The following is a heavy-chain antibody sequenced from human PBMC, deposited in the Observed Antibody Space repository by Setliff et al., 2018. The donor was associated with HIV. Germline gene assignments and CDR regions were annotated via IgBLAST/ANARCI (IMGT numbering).Heavy chain of an antibody. J-gene: IGHJ3*02. Sequence: SETLSLTCTVSGGSISSHYWSWIRQSPGKGLEWIGSIYYSGSTNYNPFFRSRVSISVDTSKNQFSLKLSSVTSADRAVYYCARGGLRGPLFGVRPFDIWGQGTMVTVS. CDR2: IYYSGST. D-gene: IGHD3-3*01. V-gene: IGHV4-59*11. CDR3: ARGGLRGPLFGVRPFDI. CDR1: GGSISSHY.